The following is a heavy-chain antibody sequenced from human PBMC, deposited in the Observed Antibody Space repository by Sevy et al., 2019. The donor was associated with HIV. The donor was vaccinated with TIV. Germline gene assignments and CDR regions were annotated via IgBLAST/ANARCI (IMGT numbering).Heavy chain of an antibody. V-gene: IGHV4-34*01. D-gene: IGHD3-10*01. J-gene: IGHJ5*02. Sequence: SETLSLTCAVYGGSFSGYYWSWIRQPPGKGLEWIGEINHSGSTNYNPSLKSRVTISVDTSKNQFSLKLSSVTAADTAVYYCARRHSITMVRGVNVPEGNWFDPWGQGTLVTVSS. CDR3: ARRHSITMVRGVNVPEGNWFDP. CDR2: INHSGST. CDR1: GGSFSGYY.